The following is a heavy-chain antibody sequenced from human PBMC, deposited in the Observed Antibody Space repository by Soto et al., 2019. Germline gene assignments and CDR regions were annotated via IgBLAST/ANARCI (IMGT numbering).Heavy chain of an antibody. CDR3: ARRMNTQDY. CDR1: GFSIKTGYY. CDR2: IYHSGTT. Sequence: SETLSLTCGVSGFSIKTGYYWGWIRQPPGKGLEWIGAIYHSGTTYFNPSLKSRVTMSVDTSKNHFSLRLTSVAATDTAVYYCARRMNTQDYWGQGTLVTVSS. V-gene: IGHV4-38-2*01. J-gene: IGHJ4*02.